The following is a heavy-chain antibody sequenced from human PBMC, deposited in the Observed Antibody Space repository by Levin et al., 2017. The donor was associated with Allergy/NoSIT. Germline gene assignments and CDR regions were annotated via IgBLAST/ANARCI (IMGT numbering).Heavy chain of an antibody. Sequence: GESLKISCAASGFTFTTFWMAWVRQSPGKGLEWVANIKQDGRDKNYVDSVKGRFTISRDNAENSLYLQMNSLRAEDTAVYYCARDSHGALDYWGQGTLVTVSS. CDR2: IKQDGRDK. CDR1: GFTFTTFW. J-gene: IGHJ4*02. V-gene: IGHV3-7*04. CDR3: ARDSHGALDY.